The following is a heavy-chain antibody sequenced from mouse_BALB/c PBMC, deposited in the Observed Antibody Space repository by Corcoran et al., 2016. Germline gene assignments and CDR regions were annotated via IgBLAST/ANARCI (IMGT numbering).Heavy chain of an antibody. CDR1: GYTFTNYG. CDR2: INTYTGEP. J-gene: IGHJ4*01. D-gene: IGHD1-1*01. Sequence: QIQLVQSGPELKKPGETVKISCKASGYTFTNYGMHWVKQAPGKGLKWMGWINTYTGEPTYADDFKGRFAFSLETSASTAYLQINDLKNEDTATYFCAITTEVADYYVMDYWGQGTSVTVSS. CDR3: AITTEVADYYVMDY. V-gene: IGHV9-3-1*01.